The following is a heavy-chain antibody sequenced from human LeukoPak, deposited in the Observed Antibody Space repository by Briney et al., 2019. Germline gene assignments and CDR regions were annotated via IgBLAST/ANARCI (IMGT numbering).Heavy chain of an antibody. Sequence: PGGSLRLSCAASGFTVSSNYMSWVRQAPGKGLEWVSVIYSGGSTYYADSVKGRFTISRDNPKNTLYLQMNSLRAEDTAVYYCARSNGYDSSGYYYPYNWFDPWGQGTLVTVSS. CDR2: IYSGGST. CDR3: ARSNGYDSSGYYYPYNWFDP. V-gene: IGHV3-53*01. J-gene: IGHJ5*02. D-gene: IGHD3-22*01. CDR1: GFTVSSNY.